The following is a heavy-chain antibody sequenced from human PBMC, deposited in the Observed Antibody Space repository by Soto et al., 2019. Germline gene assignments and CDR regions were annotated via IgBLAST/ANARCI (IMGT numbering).Heavy chain of an antibody. J-gene: IGHJ4*02. D-gene: IGHD2-15*01. Sequence: NPSETLSLTCTVSGGSISSGGYHWNWLRQPPGKGLEWIGQIQSSGSASYNPSLQNRVTISVDTTKNQFSLKLSSVTAADTAVYFCSNLAAGARGRGYWGQGTLVTVSS. CDR2: IQSSGSA. CDR1: GGSISSGGYH. V-gene: IGHV4-31*03. CDR3: SNLAAGARGRGY.